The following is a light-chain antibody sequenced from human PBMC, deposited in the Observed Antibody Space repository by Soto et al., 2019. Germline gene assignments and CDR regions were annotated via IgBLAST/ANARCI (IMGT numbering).Light chain of an antibody. V-gene: IGLV2-23*02. CDR3: CAYAGSSILV. CDR2: EVN. Sequence: QSALTQPASVSGSPGQSITISCTGSSSDIGSYDFVSWYQQYPGKAPKLAIFEVNKRHSGISDRFSGAKASNTASLTISGLQADDEAVYYCCAYAGSSILVFGGGTKLTVL. J-gene: IGLJ2*01. CDR1: SSDIGSYDF.